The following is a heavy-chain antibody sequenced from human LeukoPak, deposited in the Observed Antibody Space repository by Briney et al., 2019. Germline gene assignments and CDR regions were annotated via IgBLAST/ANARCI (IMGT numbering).Heavy chain of an antibody. CDR3: AKLPAAPRGAFDI. J-gene: IGHJ3*02. CDR1: GFTFSSYA. Sequence: GGSLRLSCAASGFTFSSYAMSWVRQAPGKGLEWVSAISGSGGSTYYADSVKGRFTISRDNSKNTLYLQMNSPRAEDTAVYYCAKLPAAPRGAFDIWGQGTMVTVSS. CDR2: ISGSGGST. V-gene: IGHV3-23*01. D-gene: IGHD2-2*01.